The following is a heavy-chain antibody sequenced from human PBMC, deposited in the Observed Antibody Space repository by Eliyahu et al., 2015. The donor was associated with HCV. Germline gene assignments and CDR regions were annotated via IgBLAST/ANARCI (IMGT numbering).Heavy chain of an antibody. CDR3: ARGPRKQNFDILTGYYIDETGGPYYFDY. Sequence: QVQLQESGPGLVKPSETLSLTCTVSGCXISXSYWSWIRPPPXKGLEXIGXIYHSGSTNYNPSLKSRVTISVDTSKNQFSLKLNSVTAADTAVYYCARGPRKQNFDILTGYYIDETGGPYYFDYWGRGTLVTVSS. CDR1: GCXISXSY. D-gene: IGHD3-9*01. J-gene: IGHJ4*02. V-gene: IGHV4-59*12. CDR2: IYHSGST.